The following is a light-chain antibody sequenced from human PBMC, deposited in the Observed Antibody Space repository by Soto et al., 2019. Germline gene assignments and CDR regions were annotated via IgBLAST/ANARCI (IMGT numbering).Light chain of an antibody. CDR2: DAS. Sequence: DIQMTQSPSTLSASVGDRVTITCRASQSINTWLAWYQQKPGKAPNLLIYDASTLESGVPSRFSGSGSGTEFTLNISSLQPDDFATYYCQQYTSYSWTFGRGTKVEIK. CDR3: QQYTSYSWT. V-gene: IGKV1-5*01. CDR1: QSINTW. J-gene: IGKJ1*01.